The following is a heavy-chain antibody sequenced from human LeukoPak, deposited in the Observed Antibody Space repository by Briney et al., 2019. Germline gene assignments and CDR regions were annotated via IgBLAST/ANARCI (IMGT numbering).Heavy chain of an antibody. V-gene: IGHV3-23*01. CDR3: AKDLTDDYDSTGYYFDY. D-gene: IGHD3-22*01. CDR2: ISGSGSAT. CDR1: GFTFTSYS. J-gene: IGHJ4*02. Sequence: GGSLRLSCAASGFTFTSYSMSWVRQAPGKGLEWVSGISGSGSATYFADSVKGRFTISRDNSKNTLYLQLVRVRAEDTARYYCAKDLTDDYDSTGYYFDYWGQGTLVTVSS.